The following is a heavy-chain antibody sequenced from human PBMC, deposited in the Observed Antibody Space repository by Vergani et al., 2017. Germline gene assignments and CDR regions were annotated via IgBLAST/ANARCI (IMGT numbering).Heavy chain of an antibody. D-gene: IGHD3-22*01. J-gene: IGHJ1*01. Sequence: QVHLVESGGGVVQPGRSLRLSCVVSGFTSSYYGMHWVRQAPGQGLEWVAVISYDGTQKYYADSVKGRFTISRDNSKSTLYLQMNSLRTEDTAVYYCATNSCGTPGCQIGYFREWGQGTLVTVSS. CDR3: ATNSCGTPGCQIGYFRE. V-gene: IGHV3-30*03. CDR1: GFTSSYYG. CDR2: ISYDGTQK.